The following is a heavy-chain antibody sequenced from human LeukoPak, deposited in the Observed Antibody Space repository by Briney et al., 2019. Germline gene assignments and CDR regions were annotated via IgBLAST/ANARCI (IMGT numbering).Heavy chain of an antibody. CDR2: IRYDGSNK. V-gene: IGHV3-30*02. D-gene: IGHD6-13*01. CDR1: GFTFSDHY. J-gene: IGHJ4*02. CDR3: AKDWSPASGRGGYFDY. Sequence: GGSLRLSCAASGFTFSDHYMDWVRQAPGKGLEWVAFIRYDGSNKYYADSVKGRFTISRDNSKNTLYLQMNSLRAEDTAVYYCAKDWSPASGRGGYFDYWGQGTLVTVSS.